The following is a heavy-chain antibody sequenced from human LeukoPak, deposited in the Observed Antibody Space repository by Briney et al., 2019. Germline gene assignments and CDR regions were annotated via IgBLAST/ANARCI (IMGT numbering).Heavy chain of an antibody. Sequence: GESLRISCKGSGYSFTSYWISWVRQMRGKGLEWMGRIDPSDSYTNYSPSFQGHITISADKSISTAYLQWSSLKASDTAMYYCARHAGEGIVGATDEYYFDYWGQGTLVTVSS. V-gene: IGHV5-10-1*01. J-gene: IGHJ4*02. CDR2: IDPSDSYT. D-gene: IGHD1-26*01. CDR1: GYSFTSYW. CDR3: ARHAGEGIVGATDEYYFDY.